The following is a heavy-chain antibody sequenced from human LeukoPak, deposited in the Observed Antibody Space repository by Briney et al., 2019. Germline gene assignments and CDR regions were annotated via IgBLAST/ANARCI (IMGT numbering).Heavy chain of an antibody. CDR3: TRYNNDHFDY. J-gene: IGHJ4*02. Sequence: GGSLRLSCAGSGFTFGGYGMHWFRQTPGKGLEWVAVIAYDGGRAFYADSVKGRFTISRDNSKNTMSVQMDDLRAEGTAVYYCTRYNNDHFDYWGQGTLVTVSS. CDR2: IAYDGGRA. V-gene: IGHV3-33*01. CDR1: GFTFGGYG. D-gene: IGHD1-14*01.